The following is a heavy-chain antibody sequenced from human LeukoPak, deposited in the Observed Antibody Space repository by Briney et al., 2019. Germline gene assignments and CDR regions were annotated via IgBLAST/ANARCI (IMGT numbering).Heavy chain of an antibody. V-gene: IGHV1-18*01. CDR3: ARDLGSNYVYYYGMDV. CDR2: ISAYNGNT. J-gene: IGHJ6*02. D-gene: IGHD4-11*01. Sequence: ASVKVSCKASGYTFTGYGISWVRQAPGQGLEWMGWISAYNGNTNYAQTLQGRVTMTTDTSTSTAYMELRSLRSDDTAVYYCARDLGSNYVYYYGMDVWGQGTTVTVSS. CDR1: GYTFTGYG.